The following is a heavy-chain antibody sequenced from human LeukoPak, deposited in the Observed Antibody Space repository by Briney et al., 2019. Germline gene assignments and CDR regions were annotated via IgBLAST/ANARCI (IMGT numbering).Heavy chain of an antibody. CDR3: AIGIPAAGTFDC. CDR2: INPNSGGT. D-gene: IGHD6-13*01. J-gene: IGHJ4*02. V-gene: IGHV1-2*06. CDR1: GYTFTDYY. Sequence: GASVKVSCKASGYTFTDYYMQWVRQAPGQGLEWMGRINPNSGGTNYAQKFQGRVTMTRGTSISTAYMDLSSLRSDDTAVYYCAIGIPAAGTFDCWGQGTLVTVSS.